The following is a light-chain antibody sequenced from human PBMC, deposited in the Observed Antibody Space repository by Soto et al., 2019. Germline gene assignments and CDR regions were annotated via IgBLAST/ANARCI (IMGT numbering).Light chain of an antibody. CDR3: QQSYSFPIT. CDR1: QSISSW. Sequence: DIQMTQSPSSVSASVGDRVTITCRTSQSISSWLAWYQQKPGKAPKLLIYAASSLQSGVPSRFSGSRSRTDFTLTISRLQPEDFATYYCQQSYSFPITFGHGTRLEI. V-gene: IGKV1D-12*01. J-gene: IGKJ5*01. CDR2: AAS.